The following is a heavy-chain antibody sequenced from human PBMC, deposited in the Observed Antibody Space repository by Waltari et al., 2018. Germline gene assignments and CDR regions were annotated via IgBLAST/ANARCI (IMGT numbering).Heavy chain of an antibody. V-gene: IGHV4-34*01. Sequence: QVQLQQWGAGLLKPSETLSLTCAVYGGSFSGYYWSWLRQPPGKGMERIGEINHSGSTNYNPSLKSRVTISVDTSKNQFSLKLSSVTAADTAVYYCARGLYYLPYYYYGMDVWGQGTTVTVSS. CDR3: ARGLYYLPYYYYGMDV. CDR2: INHSGST. D-gene: IGHD3-10*01. J-gene: IGHJ6*02. CDR1: GGSFSGYY.